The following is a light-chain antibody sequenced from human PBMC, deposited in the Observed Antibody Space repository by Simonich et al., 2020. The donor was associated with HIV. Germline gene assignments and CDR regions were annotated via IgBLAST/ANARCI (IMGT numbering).Light chain of an antibody. J-gene: IGLJ3*02. CDR2: EGR. V-gene: IGLV2-23*01. Sequence: QSALTQPASVSGSPGQSITISCTGTSSDVGSYNLVSWYQQHPGKAPKLMIYEGRKRPSGVSNRFSGSKSCNTASLTISGLQAEDEADYYCCSYAGSSTYWVFGGGTKLTVL. CDR3: CSYAGSSTYWV. CDR1: SSDVGSYNL.